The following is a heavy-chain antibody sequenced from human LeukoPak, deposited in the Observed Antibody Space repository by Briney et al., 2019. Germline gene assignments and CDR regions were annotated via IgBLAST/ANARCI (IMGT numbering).Heavy chain of an antibody. CDR2: FDPEDGET. CDR1: GYTLTELS. CDR3: AREGGCSSTTCYAFDI. J-gene: IGHJ3*02. D-gene: IGHD2-2*01. V-gene: IGHV1-24*01. Sequence: ASVKVSCKVSGYTLTELSMHWVRQAPGKGLEWMGGFDPEDGETIYAQKFQGRVTMTEDTSTSTAYMELRSLRSDDTAVYYCAREGGCSSTTCYAFDIWGQGTMVTVSS.